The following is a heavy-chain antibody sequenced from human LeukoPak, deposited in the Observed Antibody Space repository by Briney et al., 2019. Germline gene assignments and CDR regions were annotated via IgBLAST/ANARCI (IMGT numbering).Heavy chain of an antibody. Sequence: PSETLSLTCTVSDDSISSYYWSWIRQPPGKGLEWIGEVHLDGRTNYNPSLKSRLIMSVDLPENHISLKLTSVTAADTAVYYCAREGGFYRPLDYSGQGTLVTVSS. CDR1: DDSISSYY. J-gene: IGHJ4*02. V-gene: IGHV4-59*12. CDR2: VHLDGRT. D-gene: IGHD3-3*01. CDR3: AREGGFYRPLDY.